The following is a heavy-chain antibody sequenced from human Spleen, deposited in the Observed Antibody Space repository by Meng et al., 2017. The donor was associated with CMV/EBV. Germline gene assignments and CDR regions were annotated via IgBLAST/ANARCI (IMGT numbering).Heavy chain of an antibody. CDR3: ANGEGATTNYFDY. Sequence: GGSLRLSCAASGFTFSTYGMHWVRQAPGKGLEWVAFTRFDGSNKYYADSVKGRFTISRDNSKNTLYLQMNSLRAEDTAVYYCANGEGATTNYFDYWGQGTLVTVSS. CDR2: TRFDGSNK. J-gene: IGHJ4*02. V-gene: IGHV3-30*02. D-gene: IGHD1-26*01. CDR1: GFTFSTYG.